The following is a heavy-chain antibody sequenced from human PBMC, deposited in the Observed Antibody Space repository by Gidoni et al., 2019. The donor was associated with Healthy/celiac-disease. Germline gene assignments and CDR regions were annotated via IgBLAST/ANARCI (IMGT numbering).Heavy chain of an antibody. V-gene: IGHV3-30*18. J-gene: IGHJ4*02. CDR3: ANLED. CDR2: ISYDGSNK. CDR1: GFTFSSYG. Sequence: QVQLVESGGGVVQPGRSLRLSCAASGFTFSSYGMHWVRQAPGKGLEWVAVISYDGSNKYYADAVKGRFTISRDNSKNTLYLQMNSLRAEDTAVYYCANLEDWGQGTLVTVSS.